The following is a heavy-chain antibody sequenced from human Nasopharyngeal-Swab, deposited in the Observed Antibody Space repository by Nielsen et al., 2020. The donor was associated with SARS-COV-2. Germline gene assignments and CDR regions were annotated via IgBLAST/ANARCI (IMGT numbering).Heavy chain of an antibody. J-gene: IGHJ4*02. Sequence: GASLKISCAASGFTFSSYGMHWVRQAPGKGLEWVAVISYDGSNKYYADSVKGRFTISRDNSKNTLYLQMNSLRAEDTAVYYCAKDRDVVVVAATFLDYWGQGTLVTVSS. CDR1: GFTFSSYG. V-gene: IGHV3-30*18. CDR2: ISYDGSNK. D-gene: IGHD2-15*01. CDR3: AKDRDVVVVAATFLDY.